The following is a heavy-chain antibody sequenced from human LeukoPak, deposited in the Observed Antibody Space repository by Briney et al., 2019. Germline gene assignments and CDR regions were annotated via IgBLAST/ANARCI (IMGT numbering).Heavy chain of an antibody. J-gene: IGHJ4*02. CDR1: GGSFSGYY. CDR3: ARGPFSYCRSTSCYTQRSGGWYPRYDY. Sequence: PSETLSLTCAVYGGSFSGYYWSWIRQPPGKGLEWIGEINHSGSTNYNPSLKSRVTISVDTSKNQFSLKLSSVTAADTAVYYCARGPFSYCRSTSCYTQRSGGWYPRYDYWGQGTLVTVSS. D-gene: IGHD2-2*02. V-gene: IGHV4-34*01. CDR2: INHSGST.